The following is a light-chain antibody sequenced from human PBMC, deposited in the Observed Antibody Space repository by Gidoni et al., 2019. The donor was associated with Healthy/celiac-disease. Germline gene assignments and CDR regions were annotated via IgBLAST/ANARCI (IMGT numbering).Light chain of an antibody. V-gene: IGLV2-8*01. CDR1: SSDVGGYNY. Sequence: QSALTHPPSASASPGQSVTISCTGTSSDVGGYNYVSWYQQHPGQAPKLMIYEVSKRPSGVPDRFSGSKSGNTASLTVSGLQAEDEADYYCSSYAGSNFVVFGGGTKLTVL. J-gene: IGLJ2*01. CDR2: EVS. CDR3: SSYAGSNFVV.